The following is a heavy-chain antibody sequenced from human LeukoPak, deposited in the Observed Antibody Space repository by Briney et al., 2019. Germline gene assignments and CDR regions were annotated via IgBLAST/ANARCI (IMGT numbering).Heavy chain of an antibody. CDR3: ARGVITTPKIGMVPFDY. V-gene: IGHV4-34*01. D-gene: IGHD3-10*01. Sequence: PSETLSLTCAVYGGSFSGYYWSWIRQPPGKGLEWIGEINHSGSTNYNPPLKSRVTISVDTSKNQFSLKLSSVTAADTAVYYCARGVITTPKIGMVPFDYWGQGTLVTVSS. CDR2: INHSGST. CDR1: GGSFSGYY. J-gene: IGHJ4*02.